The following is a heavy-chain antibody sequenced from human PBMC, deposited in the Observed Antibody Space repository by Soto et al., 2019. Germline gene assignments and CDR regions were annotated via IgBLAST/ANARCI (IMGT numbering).Heavy chain of an antibody. V-gene: IGHV3-30-3*01. CDR1: GFTFSSYA. CDR3: ARGRVGATTGRGYFQH. D-gene: IGHD1-26*01. CDR2: ISYDGSNK. Sequence: GSQRLSCAASGFTFSSYAMHWVRQAPGKGLEWVAVISYDGSNKYYADSVKGRFTISRDNSKNTLYLQMNSLRAEDTAVYYCARGRVGATTGRGYFQHWGQGTLVTVSS. J-gene: IGHJ1*01.